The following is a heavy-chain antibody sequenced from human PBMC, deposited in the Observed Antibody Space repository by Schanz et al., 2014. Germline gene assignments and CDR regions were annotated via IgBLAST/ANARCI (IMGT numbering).Heavy chain of an antibody. D-gene: IGHD4-17*01. CDR2: IYSGIGA. Sequence: VQLVESGGGLVKPGGSLRLSCAASGFTFSDYYMSWIRQAPGKGLEWVSVIYSGIGAYYADSVKDRFTVSRDNSKNTVYLQMNRLRAEDTAVYYCARDGDRFYHNYYMDVWGKGTTVTVSS. J-gene: IGHJ6*03. V-gene: IGHV3-66*01. CDR3: ARDGDRFYHNYYMDV. CDR1: GFTFSDYY.